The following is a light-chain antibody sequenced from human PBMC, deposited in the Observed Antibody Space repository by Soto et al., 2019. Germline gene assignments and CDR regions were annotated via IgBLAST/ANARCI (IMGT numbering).Light chain of an antibody. Sequence: DIQMTQSPSTLSASVGDRVTITCRASQSIRMWLAWYQQKPGKAPKLLIYDAASLESGVPSRFSGSGSGTEFTLTIRSLQPDDFATYYCQHYRTYPYTFGQGTKLEI. CDR3: QHYRTYPYT. J-gene: IGKJ2*01. CDR2: DAA. V-gene: IGKV1-5*01. CDR1: QSIRMW.